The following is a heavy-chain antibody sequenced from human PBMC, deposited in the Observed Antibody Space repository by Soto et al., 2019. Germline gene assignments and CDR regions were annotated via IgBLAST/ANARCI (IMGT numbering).Heavy chain of an antibody. J-gene: IGHJ5*02. CDR2: IYYSGRT. Sequence: SETLSLTCTFSAASITNYYWSWIRQPPGKGLEWIGYIYYSGRTNYNPSLKSRVTISVDTSKNQFSLKLSSVTAADTAVYYCARGYCSSTICYIWDNWFDPWGQGTLVTVSS. CDR3: ARGYCSSTICYIWDNWFDP. V-gene: IGHV4-59*01. D-gene: IGHD2-2*02. CDR1: AASITNYY.